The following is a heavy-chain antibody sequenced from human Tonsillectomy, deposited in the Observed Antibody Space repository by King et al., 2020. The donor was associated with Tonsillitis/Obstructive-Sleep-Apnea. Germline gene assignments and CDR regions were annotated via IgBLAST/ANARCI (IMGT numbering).Heavy chain of an antibody. V-gene: IGHV3-21*01. CDR1: GFTFSTYT. CDR3: ARGGVLEWLLGAGPFGHLGPGTLVPGSSASTKGPTGFPLGPPLKGTS. Sequence: VQLVESGGGLVKPGGSLRLSCAASGFTFSTYTMNWVRQAPGKGLEWVASISSSGSYIFYADSLRGRFTISRDNANNSLYLQKDSLRVEATAVYYCARGGVLEWLLGAGPFGHLGPGTLVPGSSASTKGPTGFPLGPPLKGTSGGQGAL. CDR2: ISSSGSYI. D-gene: IGHD3-3*01. J-gene: IGHJ4*03.